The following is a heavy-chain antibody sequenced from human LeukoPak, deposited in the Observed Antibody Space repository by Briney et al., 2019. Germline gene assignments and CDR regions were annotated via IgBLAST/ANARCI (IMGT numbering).Heavy chain of an antibody. CDR2: IYYSGST. Sequence: PSETLSLTCTVSGGSVSSGSYYWSWIRQPPGKGLEWIGYIYYSGSTNYNPSLKSRVTISVDTSKNQFSLELSSVTAADTAVYYCASSIVVGDWFDPWGQGTLVTVSS. V-gene: IGHV4-61*01. CDR3: ASSIVVGDWFDP. CDR1: GGSVSSGSYY. D-gene: IGHD2-15*01. J-gene: IGHJ5*02.